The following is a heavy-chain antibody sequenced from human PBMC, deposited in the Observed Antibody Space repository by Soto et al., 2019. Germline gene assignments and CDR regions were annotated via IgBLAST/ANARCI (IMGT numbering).Heavy chain of an antibody. J-gene: IGHJ4*02. V-gene: IGHV3-23*01. CDR1: GFTFSSYA. Sequence: GGSLRLSCAASGFTFSSYAMSWVRQAPGKGLEWVSAISGSGGSTYYADSVKGRFTISRDNSKNTLYLQMNSLRAENKAVYYCAKDFKLNYRLRFLGWNPFDYWGQGTLVTVSS. CDR3: AKDFKLNYRLRFLGWNPFDY. CDR2: ISGSGGST. D-gene: IGHD3-3*01.